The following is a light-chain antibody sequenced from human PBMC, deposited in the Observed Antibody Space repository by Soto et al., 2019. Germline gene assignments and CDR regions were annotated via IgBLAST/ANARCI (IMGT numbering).Light chain of an antibody. J-gene: IGLJ2*01. V-gene: IGLV2-14*01. CDR3: SSYKTSSTPVV. Sequence: QSVLTQPASVSGSPGQSITISCTGTSSDVGSYNYVSWYQQHPGKAPKLMIYDVSNRPSGVSYRFSGSKSGNTASLTISALLADDEADYYCSSYKTSSTPVVFGGGTKLTVL. CDR2: DVS. CDR1: SSDVGSYNY.